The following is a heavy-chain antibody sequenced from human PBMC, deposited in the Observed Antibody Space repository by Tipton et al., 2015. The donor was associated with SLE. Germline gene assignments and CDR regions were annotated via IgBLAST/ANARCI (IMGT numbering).Heavy chain of an antibody. Sequence: GSLRLSCAASGFTFSSYEMNWVRQAPGKGLEWVSYISSSGSTIYYADSVKGRFTISRDNAKNSLYLQMNSLRAEDTAVYYCASFQQHDYGDYFDYWGQGTLVTGSS. CDR3: ASFQQHDYGDYFDY. D-gene: IGHD4-17*01. CDR1: GFTFSSYE. CDR2: ISSSGSTI. V-gene: IGHV3-48*03. J-gene: IGHJ4*02.